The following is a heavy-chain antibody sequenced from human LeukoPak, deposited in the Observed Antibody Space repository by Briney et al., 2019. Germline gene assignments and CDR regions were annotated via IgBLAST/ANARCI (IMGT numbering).Heavy chain of an antibody. CDR3: AAAHILTGYYSFDY. CDR2: IVVGSGNT. V-gene: IGHV1-58*01. D-gene: IGHD3-9*01. J-gene: IGHJ4*02. Sequence: GTSVKVSCKASGFTFTSSAVQWVRQARGQRLEWIGWIVVGSGNTNYAQEFQERVTITRDMSTSTAYMELSSLRSEDTAVYYCAAAHILTGYYSFDYWGQGTLVTVSS. CDR1: GFTFTSSA.